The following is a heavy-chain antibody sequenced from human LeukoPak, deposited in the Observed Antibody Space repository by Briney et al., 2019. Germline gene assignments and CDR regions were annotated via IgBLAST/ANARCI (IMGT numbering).Heavy chain of an antibody. D-gene: IGHD1-14*01. V-gene: IGHV3-74*01. CDR1: GFTFSNYA. J-gene: IGHJ6*02. CDR2: INSDASST. CDR3: ASRNTYYYYGIDV. Sequence: GGSLRLSCATSGFTFSNYAMSWVRQAPGKGLVWVSHINSDASSTGYADSVKGRFTISRDNAKNTLYLQMNSLRAEDTAVYYCASRNTYYYYGIDVWGQGATVTVSS.